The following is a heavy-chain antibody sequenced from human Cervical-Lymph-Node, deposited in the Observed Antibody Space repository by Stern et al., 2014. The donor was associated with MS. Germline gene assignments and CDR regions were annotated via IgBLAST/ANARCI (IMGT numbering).Heavy chain of an antibody. J-gene: IGHJ4*02. CDR1: GGTFSSYA. Sequence: QVQLVQSGAEVKKPGSSVKVSCKASGGTFSSYAISWVRQAPGQGLEWMGGIIPIFGTANYAQKFQGRVTLTADASTSHAYMELRSLRSEDTAVYYCARAQRIRRADFDYWGQGTLVTVSS. V-gene: IGHV1-69*01. CDR3: ARAQRIRRADFDY. CDR2: IIPIFGTA.